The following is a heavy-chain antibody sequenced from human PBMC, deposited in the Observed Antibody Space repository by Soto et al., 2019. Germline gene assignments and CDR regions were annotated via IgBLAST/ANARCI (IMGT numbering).Heavy chain of an antibody. V-gene: IGHV4-59*01. D-gene: IGHD2-2*01. J-gene: IGHJ4*02. CDR3: ARTRIGYCSSTSCYGYFDY. Sequence: QVQLQESGPGLVKPSETLSLTCTVSGGSISSYYWSWIRQPPGKGLEWIGYIYYSGSTNYNPSLKGRVTISVDTSKNQFSLKLSSVTAADTAVYYCARTRIGYCSSTSCYGYFDYWGQGTLVTVSS. CDR2: IYYSGST. CDR1: GGSISSYY.